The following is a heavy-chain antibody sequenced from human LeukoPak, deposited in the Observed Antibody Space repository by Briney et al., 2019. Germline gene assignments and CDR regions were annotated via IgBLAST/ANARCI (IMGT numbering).Heavy chain of an antibody. CDR1: GFTFSAYA. D-gene: IGHD3-3*01. Sequence: GGSLRLSCAASGFTFSAYAMHWVRQAPGKGLEWVAVISYDGSNEYYADSVKGRFTISRDNSKNTLYLQMNSLRAEDTAVYYCASGGFYDFWSGYYTPFDYWGQGTLVTVSS. CDR2: ISYDGSNE. V-gene: IGHV3-30*01. CDR3: ASGGFYDFWSGYYTPFDY. J-gene: IGHJ4*02.